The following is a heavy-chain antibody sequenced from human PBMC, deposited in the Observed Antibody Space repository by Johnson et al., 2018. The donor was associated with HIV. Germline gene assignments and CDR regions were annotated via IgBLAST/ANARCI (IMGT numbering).Heavy chain of an antibody. CDR2: ISYDGSNK. V-gene: IGHV3-33*08. CDR3: ARDETAMAVGAFDI. CDR1: GFTFGSYG. Sequence: QVQLVESGGGLVQPGRSLRLSCAASGFTFGSYGMHWVRQAPGKGLEWVAVISYDGSNKYSADSVKGRFTISRDDSKNTLYLQMNSLRVEDTAVYYCARDETAMAVGAFDIWGQGTMVTVSS. J-gene: IGHJ3*02. D-gene: IGHD5-18*01.